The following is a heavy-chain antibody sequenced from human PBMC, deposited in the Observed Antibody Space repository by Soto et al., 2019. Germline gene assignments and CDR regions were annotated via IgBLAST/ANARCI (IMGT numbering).Heavy chain of an antibody. Sequence: QVHLVQSGAEVKKPGASVKVSCQGSGYAFTTYGITWVRQAPGQGLEWMGWISAHNGNTNYAQKLQGRVTVTRDTSTSTAYMELRSRRYDETAVYYFARGRYGDYWGQGALVTVSS. V-gene: IGHV1-18*01. J-gene: IGHJ4*02. CDR3: ARGRYGDY. D-gene: IGHD1-1*01. CDR2: ISAHNGNT. CDR1: GYAFTTYG.